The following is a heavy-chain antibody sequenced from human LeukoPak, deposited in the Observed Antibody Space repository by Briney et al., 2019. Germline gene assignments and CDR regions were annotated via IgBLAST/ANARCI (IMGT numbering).Heavy chain of an antibody. V-gene: IGHV3-23*01. CDR3: ARDSSSGSYYS. Sequence: GGSLRLSCAASGFTHSSYAMSWVRQAPGKGLEWVSAISVSGGSTYYADSVKGRFTISRDNAKNSLYLQMNSLRAEDTAVYYCARDSSSGSYYSWGQGTLVTVSS. D-gene: IGHD1-26*01. CDR2: ISVSGGST. CDR1: GFTHSSYA. J-gene: IGHJ4*02.